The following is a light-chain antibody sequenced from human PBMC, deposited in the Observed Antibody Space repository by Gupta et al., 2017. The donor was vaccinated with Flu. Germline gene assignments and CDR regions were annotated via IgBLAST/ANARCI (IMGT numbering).Light chain of an antibody. CDR3: QQRDSWPFT. CDR1: QSVTGA. J-gene: IGKJ4*01. V-gene: IGKV3-11*01. Sequence: EVVLTQSPGTLSLSPGERATLSCRAGQSVTGALAWYQQKPGQAPRLLIYAASNRATGIPARFSGSGSGTDFTLTISSLEPEDFAVYYCQQRDSWPFTFGGGTKVEIK. CDR2: AAS.